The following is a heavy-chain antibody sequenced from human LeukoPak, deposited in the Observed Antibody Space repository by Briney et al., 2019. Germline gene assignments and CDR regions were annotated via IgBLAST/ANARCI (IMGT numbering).Heavy chain of an antibody. CDR3: AKDTSARPFDP. J-gene: IGHJ5*02. V-gene: IGHV3-23*01. D-gene: IGHD6-6*01. Sequence: GGSLRLSCAASGFTFSSYAMRWVRQAPGKGLEWVSAISGSGGSTYYAVSVKGRFTISRDNSKNTLYLQMNSLRAEDTAVYYCAKDTSARPFDPWGQGTLVTVSS. CDR1: GFTFSSYA. CDR2: ISGSGGST.